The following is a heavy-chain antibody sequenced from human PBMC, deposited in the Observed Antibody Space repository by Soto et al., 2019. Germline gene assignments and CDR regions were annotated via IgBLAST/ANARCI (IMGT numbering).Heavy chain of an antibody. CDR1: GASVSRNDYY. CDR3: ARHAPAHCRGSTCFGYFMDV. D-gene: IGHD3-22*01. CDR2: IYYRGTT. Sequence: QLQLQESGPGLVKPSETLSLSCFVSGASVSRNDYYWGWIRQSPGKGLEWIGNIYYRGTTFYNPSLRNRVTISVETYKNQISLRLRSVTAADTARYYCARHAPAHCRGSTCFGYFMDVWGKGTTV. J-gene: IGHJ6*03. V-gene: IGHV4-39*01.